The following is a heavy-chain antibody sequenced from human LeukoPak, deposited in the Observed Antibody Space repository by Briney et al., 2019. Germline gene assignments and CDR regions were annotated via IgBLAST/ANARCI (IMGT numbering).Heavy chain of an antibody. J-gene: IGHJ3*02. CDR2: ISGSGGST. D-gene: IGHD5-18*01. CDR3: AKGFVDTAMVPLDAFDI. Sequence: PGGSLRLSCAASGFTVSSNYMSWVRQAPGKGLEWVSAISGSGGSTYYADSVKGRFTISRDNSKNTLYLQMNSLRAEDTAVYYCAKGFVDTAMVPLDAFDIWGQGTMVTVSS. CDR1: GFTVSSNY. V-gene: IGHV3-23*01.